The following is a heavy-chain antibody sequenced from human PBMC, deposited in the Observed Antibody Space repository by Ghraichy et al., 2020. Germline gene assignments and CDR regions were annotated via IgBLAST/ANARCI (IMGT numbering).Heavy chain of an antibody. D-gene: IGHD6-13*01. J-gene: IGHJ2*01. V-gene: IGHV4-34*01. Sequence: SETLSLTCAVYGGSFSGYYWSWIRQPPGKGLEWIGEINHSGSTNYNPSLKSRVTISVDTSKNQFSLKLSSVTAADTAVYYCARGAGSSWSYWYFDLWGRGTLVTVSS. CDR2: INHSGST. CDR1: GGSFSGYY. CDR3: ARGAGSSWSYWYFDL.